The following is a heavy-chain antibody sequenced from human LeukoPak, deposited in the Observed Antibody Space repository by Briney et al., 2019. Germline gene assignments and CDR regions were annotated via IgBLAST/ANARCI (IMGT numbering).Heavy chain of an antibody. V-gene: IGHV3-11*01. D-gene: IGHD6-19*01. CDR2: ISSSGSTI. CDR3: ARHSAVPCDY. J-gene: IGHJ4*02. CDR1: GLTGRNNY. Sequence: GSLRLSCAASGLTGRNNYMSWIRQAPGKGLEWVSYISSSGSTIYYADSVKGRFTISRDNAKNSLYLQMNSLRAEDTAVYYCARHSAVPCDYWGQGTLVTVSS.